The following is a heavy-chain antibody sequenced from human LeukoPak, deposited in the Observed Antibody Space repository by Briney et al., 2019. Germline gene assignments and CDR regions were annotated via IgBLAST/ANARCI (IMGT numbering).Heavy chain of an antibody. CDR2: INPSGGST. Sequence: GASVKVSCKASGYTFTSYYMHWVRQAPGQGLEWMGIINPSGGSTSYAQKFQGRVTMTRDMSTSTVYMELSSLRSEDTAVYYCAREEMATITIDYWGQGTLVTVSS. D-gene: IGHD5-24*01. CDR1: GYTFTSYY. J-gene: IGHJ4*02. CDR3: AREEMATITIDY. V-gene: IGHV1-46*01.